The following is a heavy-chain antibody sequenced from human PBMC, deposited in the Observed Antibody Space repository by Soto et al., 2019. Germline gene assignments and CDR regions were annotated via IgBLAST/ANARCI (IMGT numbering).Heavy chain of an antibody. J-gene: IGHJ4*02. V-gene: IGHV3-23*01. CDR2: LGATGGST. CDR1: GFTFTYSA. D-gene: IGHD6-13*01. CDR3: AKDQWIAEHGIFDS. Sequence: GGSLRLSCAASGFTFTYSAMSWVRQAPGKGLEWVSALGATGGSTYYADSVKGRFTISGDNSRSTLFLQMNSLRAEDTAVYYCAKDQWIAEHGIFDSWGQGTLVTVSS.